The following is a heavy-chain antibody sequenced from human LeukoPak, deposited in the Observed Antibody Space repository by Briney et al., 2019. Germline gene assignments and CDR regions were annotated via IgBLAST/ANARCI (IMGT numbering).Heavy chain of an antibody. V-gene: IGHV1-69*13. CDR3: ARGGGRGYFDY. CDR2: IIPIFGTA. D-gene: IGHD2-15*01. CDR1: GYTFTSYD. J-gene: IGHJ4*02. Sequence: SVKVSCKASGYTFTSYDINWVRQATGQGLEWMGGIIPIFGTANYAQKFQGRVTITADESTSTAYMELSSLRSEDTAVYYCARGGGRGYFDYWGQGTLVTVSS.